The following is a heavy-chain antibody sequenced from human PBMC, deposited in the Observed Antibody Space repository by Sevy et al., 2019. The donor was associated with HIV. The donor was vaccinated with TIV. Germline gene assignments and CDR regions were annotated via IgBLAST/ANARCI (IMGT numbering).Heavy chain of an antibody. V-gene: IGHV4-59*08. CDR1: DGSISSYY. Sequence: SETLSLTCTVSDGSISSYYWSWIRQFPGKGLEWIAYSHYSGTTNYNPSLKSRVTILVDTSRNQFSLNLSSVTAADTAVYYCARHRYNTRWYFDSWGQGTLVTVSS. CDR2: SHYSGTT. D-gene: IGHD6-13*01. J-gene: IGHJ4*02. CDR3: ARHRYNTRWYFDS.